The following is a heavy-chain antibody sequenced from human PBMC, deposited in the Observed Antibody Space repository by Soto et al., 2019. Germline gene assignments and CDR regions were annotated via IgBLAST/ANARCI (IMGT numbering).Heavy chain of an antibody. Sequence: QVQLVESGPGLVKPSETLSLTCTVSGGSISNHYWSWVRQPPGKGLEWIGYIYYSGTTNYNPSLKSRVTMSVDTSKNEFSLELSSVTAADTAVYYCARRRSTPTYFDIWGQGTMVTVSS. J-gene: IGHJ3*02. CDR1: GGSISNHY. D-gene: IGHD1-26*01. CDR3: ARRRSTPTYFDI. V-gene: IGHV4-59*11. CDR2: IYYSGTT.